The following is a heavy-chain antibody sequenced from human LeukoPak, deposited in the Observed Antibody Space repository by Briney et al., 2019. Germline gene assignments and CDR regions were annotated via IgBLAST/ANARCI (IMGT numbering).Heavy chain of an antibody. CDR1: GGSISSYY. CDR2: IYSTGST. D-gene: IGHD2/OR15-2a*01. V-gene: IGHV4-4*07. Sequence: SETLSLTCTVSGGSISSYYWSWIRQPAGKGLEWIGRIYSTGSTDYNPSLKSRVTMSLDTSKNQFSLKLGSVTAADTAVYFCATRIGGGTSYYFDYWGQGTLVTVSS. CDR3: ATRIGGGTSYYFDY. J-gene: IGHJ4*02.